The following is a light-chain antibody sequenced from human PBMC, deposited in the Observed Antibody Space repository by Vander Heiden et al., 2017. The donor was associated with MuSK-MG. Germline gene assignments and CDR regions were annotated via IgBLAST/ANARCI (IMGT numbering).Light chain of an antibody. V-gene: IGLV3-10*01. CDR3: YSTYTSDNLGV. Sequence: SCQLTQPASVSVSPGQTAAIPCSGDALTTNYPYWYKQKSGQAPVVVIYEDRQRPSGIPERFSGSISGKMATLTIRGAQVEDEGDYYCYSTYTSDNLGVFGGGTKLTVL. CDR1: ALTTNY. J-gene: IGLJ3*02. CDR2: EDR.